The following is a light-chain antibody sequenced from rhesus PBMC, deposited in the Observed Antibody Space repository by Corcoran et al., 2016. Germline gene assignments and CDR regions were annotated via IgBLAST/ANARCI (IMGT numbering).Light chain of an antibody. CDR3: CSYTTSSV. CDR2: GVS. CDR1: SSDIGGYNY. J-gene: IGLJ6*01. Sequence: QSAPTQPPSVSGSPGQSVTISCTGTSSDIGGYNYVSWYQQHPGKAPKLMIYGVSNRPSGVSDRFSGSKSGNTASLTISGLQAEDEADYYCCSYTTSSVFGSGTKLTVL. V-gene: IGLV2S7*01.